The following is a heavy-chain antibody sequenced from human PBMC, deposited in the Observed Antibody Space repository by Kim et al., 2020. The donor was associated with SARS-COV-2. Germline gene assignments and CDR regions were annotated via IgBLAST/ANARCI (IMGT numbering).Heavy chain of an antibody. V-gene: IGHV4-39*01. CDR3: ARQEKKYSSSRNNWFDP. J-gene: IGHJ5*02. CDR1: GGSISSSSYY. D-gene: IGHD6-13*01. Sequence: SETLSLTCTVSGGSISSSSYYWGWIRQPPGKGLEWIGSIYYSGSTYYNPSLKSRVTISVDTSKNQFSLKLSSVTAADTAVYYCARQEKKYSSSRNNWFDPWGQGTLVTVSS. CDR2: IYYSGST.